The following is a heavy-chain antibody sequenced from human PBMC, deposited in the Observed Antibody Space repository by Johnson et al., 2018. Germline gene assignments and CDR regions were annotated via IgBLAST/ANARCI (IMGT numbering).Heavy chain of an antibody. CDR1: GFTFDDYA. Sequence: VQLVQSGGGLVQPGRSLRLSCVASGFTFDDYAMYWVRQAPGKGPEWVSGISWNSATIGSADSVKGRFTIARDNAKNSRYLQMNSLRTEDTALYYCAKDIGSYYDRSGYAFDMWGQGTMVTVSS. J-gene: IGHJ3*02. D-gene: IGHD3-22*01. V-gene: IGHV3-9*01. CDR3: AKDIGSYYDRSGYAFDM. CDR2: ISWNSATI.